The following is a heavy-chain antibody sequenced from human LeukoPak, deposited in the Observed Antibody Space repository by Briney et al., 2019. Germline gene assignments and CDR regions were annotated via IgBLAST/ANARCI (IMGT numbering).Heavy chain of an antibody. J-gene: IGHJ3*02. CDR3: ARRMASYSAFDI. D-gene: IGHD5-12*01. V-gene: IGHV3-9*01. Sequence: GGSLRLSCAASGFTFDDYAMHWVRQVPGKGLEWVSGISWNSDSLNYADSVRGRFTISRDNSKNTLSLQMNSLRAEDTAVFYCARRMASYSAFDIWGQGTMVTVSS. CDR2: ISWNSDSL. CDR1: GFTFDDYA.